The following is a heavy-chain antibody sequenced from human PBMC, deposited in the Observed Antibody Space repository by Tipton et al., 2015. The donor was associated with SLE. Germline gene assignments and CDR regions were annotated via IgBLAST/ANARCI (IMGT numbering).Heavy chain of an antibody. J-gene: IGHJ4*02. CDR1: GGSVNNKNYY. Sequence: TLSLTCSVSGGSVNNKNYYWGWIRQHPGKGLEWIGYIYYSGSTYYNPSLKGRVTMSVDTSENQFSLKVHSVTAADTAVYYCARRRGSSWYEDYFDYWGQGTLVTVSS. CDR2: IYYSGST. V-gene: IGHV4-31*03. D-gene: IGHD6-13*01. CDR3: ARRRGSSWYEDYFDY.